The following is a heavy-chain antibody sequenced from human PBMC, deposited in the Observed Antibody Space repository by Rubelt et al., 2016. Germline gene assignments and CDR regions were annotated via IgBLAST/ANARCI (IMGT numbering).Heavy chain of an antibody. J-gene: IGHJ5*02. CDR3: ARNHYSSSWYLDP. Sequence: QVQLVQSGAEVKKPGASVKVSCKASGYTFTSYYMHCVRQAPGQGLGWMGITNPSGGSTSYAQKFQGGVTMTSDTSTSTVYMELSSLRSEDTAVYYCARNHYSSSWYLDPWGQGTLVTVSS. D-gene: IGHD6-13*01. CDR1: GYTFTSYY. CDR2: TNPSGGST. V-gene: IGHV1-46*01.